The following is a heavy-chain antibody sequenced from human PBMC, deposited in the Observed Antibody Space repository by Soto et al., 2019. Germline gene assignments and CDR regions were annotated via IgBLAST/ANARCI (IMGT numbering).Heavy chain of an antibody. CDR3: AKDRLAGGFDY. D-gene: IGHD3-16*01. CDR1: GCTCINYA. Sequence: RVPGGAAGCTCINYAIRRVRQAPGKGLEWVSLVSATAGTTYYTDSVKGRFTISRDNSRNTVYLQMNSLRVDDTAVYYCAKDRLAGGFDYWGQGTLVTVSS. V-gene: IGHV3-23*01. J-gene: IGHJ4*02. CDR2: VSATAGTT.